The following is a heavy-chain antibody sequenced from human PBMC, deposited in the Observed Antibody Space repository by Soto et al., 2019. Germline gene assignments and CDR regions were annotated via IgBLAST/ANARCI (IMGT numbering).Heavy chain of an antibody. CDR2: VTYSGST. V-gene: IGHV4-34*01. CDR3: ARGLPANY. J-gene: IGHJ4*02. CDR1: GESVRDYF. Sequence: QVQLQQWGAGLLKPSETLSLTCAVFGESVRDYFWSWIRQPPGKGLEWIGEVTYSGSTNYNPPLKSRVTMSVDTSENRFSLQLRSVTAADAAVYYCARGLPANYWGQGTLVTVSS.